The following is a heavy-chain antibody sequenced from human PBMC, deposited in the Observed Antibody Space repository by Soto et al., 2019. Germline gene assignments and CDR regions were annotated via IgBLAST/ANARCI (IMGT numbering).Heavy chain of an antibody. V-gene: IGHV1-69*02. CDR1: GGTFSSYT. CDR2: IIPILGIA. Sequence: QVQLVQSGAEVKKPGSSVKVSCKASGGTFSSYTISWVRQAPGQGLEWMGRIIPILGIANYAQKFQGRVTVPADKSTSTAYMALSSLRTQDTAVYYCASPNPYSRGCYSAANAFEFWGQGTMVTVSS. J-gene: IGHJ3*01. D-gene: IGHD6-19*01. CDR3: ASPNPYSRGCYSAANAFEF.